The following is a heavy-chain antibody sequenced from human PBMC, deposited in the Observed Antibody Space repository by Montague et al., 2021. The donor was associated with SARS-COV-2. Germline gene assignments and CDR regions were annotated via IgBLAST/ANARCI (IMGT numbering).Heavy chain of an antibody. D-gene: IGHD3-16*01. CDR2: IYYSGTT. CDR3: ARHRDNLGSLNWFAP. Sequence: SETLSLTCTVSAGAIRDTDYFWGWIRQPPGKGLEGIGSIYYSGTTYHNPSLKSRVTISVDTSKNQFSLKLSSVTAADTAVYFCARHRDNLGSLNWFAPWGQGTLVTVSS. V-gene: IGHV4-39*01. CDR1: AGAIRDTDYF. J-gene: IGHJ5*02.